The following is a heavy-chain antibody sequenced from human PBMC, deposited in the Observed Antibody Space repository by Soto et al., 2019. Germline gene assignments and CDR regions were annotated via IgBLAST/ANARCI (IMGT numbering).Heavy chain of an antibody. CDR2: IYSGGST. J-gene: IGHJ6*02. CDR3: ARDRMYYDFWSGSDYYYGMDV. CDR1: GFTVSSNY. D-gene: IGHD3-3*01. Sequence: PGGSLRLSCAASGFTVSSNYMSWVRQAPGKGLEWVSVIYSGGSTYYADSVKGRFTISRDNSKNTLYLQMNSLRAEDTAVYYCARDRMYYDFWSGSDYYYGMDVWGQGTTATVSS. V-gene: IGHV3-53*01.